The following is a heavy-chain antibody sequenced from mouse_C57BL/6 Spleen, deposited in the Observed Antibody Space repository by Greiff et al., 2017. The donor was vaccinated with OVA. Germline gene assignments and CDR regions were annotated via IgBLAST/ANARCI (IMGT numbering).Heavy chain of an antibody. CDR3: ARSSKNYAMDY. Sequence: QVQLQQPGAELVRPGSSVKLSCKASGYTFTSYWMHWVKQRPIQGLEWIGNIDPSDSATHYNQKFKDKATLTVDKSSSTAYMQLSSLTSEDSAVYYCARSSKNYAMDYWGQGTSVTVSS. CDR2: IDPSDSAT. J-gene: IGHJ4*01. D-gene: IGHD2-10*02. V-gene: IGHV1-52*01. CDR1: GYTFTSYW.